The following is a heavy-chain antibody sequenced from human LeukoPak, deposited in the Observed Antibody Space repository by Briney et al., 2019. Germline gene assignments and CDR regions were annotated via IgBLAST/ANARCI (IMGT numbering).Heavy chain of an antibody. CDR1: GYTFTGYY. Sequence: GASVKVSCKASGYTFTGYYMHWVRQAPGQGLEWMGWINPNSGGTNYAQKFQGWVTMTRDTSISTAYMELSRLRSDDTAVYYCARGEGSSPWNWFDPWGQGTLVTVSS. CDR3: ARGEGSSPWNWFDP. CDR2: INPNSGGT. V-gene: IGHV1-2*04. J-gene: IGHJ5*02. D-gene: IGHD6-6*01.